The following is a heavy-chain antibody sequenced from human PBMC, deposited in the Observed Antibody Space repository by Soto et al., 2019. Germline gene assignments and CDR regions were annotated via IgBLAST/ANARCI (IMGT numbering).Heavy chain of an antibody. CDR1: GYDFTAYD. Sequence: ASVKVSCKASGYDFTAYDINWVRQASGQGLEWMGWMNPINGAAGSARRFQGRVSMTRNTATGTAYLELTSLRSDDTAVYYCGRGPSPRAPAGGTPYYYAMDVWGQGTTVTISS. D-gene: IGHD6-13*01. CDR2: MNPINGAA. CDR3: GRGPSPRAPAGGTPYYYAMDV. V-gene: IGHV1-8*02. J-gene: IGHJ6*02.